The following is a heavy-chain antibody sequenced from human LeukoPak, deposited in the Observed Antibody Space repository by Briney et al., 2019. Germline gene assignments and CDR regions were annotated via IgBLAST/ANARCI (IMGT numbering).Heavy chain of an antibody. CDR2: IKEDGSEK. CDR3: ARARYSNF. Sequence: GGSLRLSCVASGFTFSNYWMTWVRQAPGKGLEWVANIKEDGSEKNYADSVKGRFTISRDNAKNSLYLQMNSLRGEDTAVYYCARARYSNFWGQGTLVTVSS. V-gene: IGHV3-7*01. CDR1: GFTFSNYW. J-gene: IGHJ4*02.